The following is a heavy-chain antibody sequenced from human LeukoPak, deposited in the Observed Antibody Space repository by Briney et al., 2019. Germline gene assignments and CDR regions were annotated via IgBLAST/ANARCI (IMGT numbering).Heavy chain of an antibody. V-gene: IGHV1-2*02. CDR2: INPNSGGT. J-gene: IGHJ3*02. Sequence: ASVKVSCKASGYTFTGYYMHWVRQAPGQGLEWMGWINPNSGGTNYAQKFQGRVTMTRDTSISTAYMKLSRLRSDDTAVYYCARDIDDYVWGSYRPDAFDIWGQGTMVTVSS. CDR1: GYTFTGYY. CDR3: ARDIDDYVWGSYRPDAFDI. D-gene: IGHD3-16*02.